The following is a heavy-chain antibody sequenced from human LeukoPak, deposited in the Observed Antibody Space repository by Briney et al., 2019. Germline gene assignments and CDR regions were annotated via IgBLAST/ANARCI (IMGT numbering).Heavy chain of an antibody. V-gene: IGHV3-7*01. CDR2: IKQDGSEK. Sequence: PGGSLRLSCAASGFTFSSYWMSWVRQAPGKGLEWVASIKQDGSEKYYVDSVKGRFTISRDNAKNSLYLQMNSLRAEDTAVYYCARDLDPPFGYDSSGYPPNAFDIWGQGTMVTVSS. CDR1: GFTFSSYW. J-gene: IGHJ3*02. CDR3: ARDLDPPFGYDSSGYPPNAFDI. D-gene: IGHD3-22*01.